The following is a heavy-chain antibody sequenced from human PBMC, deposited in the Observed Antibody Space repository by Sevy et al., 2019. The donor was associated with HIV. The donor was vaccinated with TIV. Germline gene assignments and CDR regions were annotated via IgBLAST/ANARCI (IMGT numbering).Heavy chain of an antibody. Sequence: SETLSLTCTVSGGSVSSGSYYWSWIRQPPGKGLEWIGYIYYSGSTNYNPSLKSRVTISVDTSKNQFSLKLSSVTAADTAVYYCATVADLDYYYGMDVWGQGTTVTVSS. CDR2: IYYSGST. V-gene: IGHV4-61*01. CDR3: ATVADLDYYYGMDV. D-gene: IGHD6-19*01. J-gene: IGHJ6*02. CDR1: GGSVSSGSYY.